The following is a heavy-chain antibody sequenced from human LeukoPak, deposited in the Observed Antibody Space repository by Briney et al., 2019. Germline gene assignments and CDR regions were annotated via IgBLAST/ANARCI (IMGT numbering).Heavy chain of an antibody. D-gene: IGHD3-16*02. CDR3: ARPGGDYVWGSYRYISFPFDY. CDR1: GFTFSSYW. J-gene: IGHJ4*02. Sequence: GGSLRLSCAASGFTFSSYWMSWVRQAPGKGLEWVANIKQDGSEKYYVDSVKGRFTISRDNAKNSLYLQMNSLRAEDTAVYYCARPGGDYVWGSYRYISFPFDYWGQGTLVTVSS. CDR2: IKQDGSEK. V-gene: IGHV3-7*01.